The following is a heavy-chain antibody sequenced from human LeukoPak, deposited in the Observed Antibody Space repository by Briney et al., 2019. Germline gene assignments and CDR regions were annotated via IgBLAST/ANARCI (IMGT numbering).Heavy chain of an antibody. D-gene: IGHD2-2*01. CDR1: GGSISSGGYY. CDR2: IFHSGSP. V-gene: IGHV4-31*03. Sequence: SQTLSLTCTVSGGSISSGGYYWSWIRQHPGKGLEWIGYIFHSGSPYYNPSLQSRVAISVDTSKNQFSLRLSSVTAADTAVYYCARWGSSPSGVGGLDYWGQGTLVTVSS. J-gene: IGHJ4*02. CDR3: ARWGSSPSGVGGLDY.